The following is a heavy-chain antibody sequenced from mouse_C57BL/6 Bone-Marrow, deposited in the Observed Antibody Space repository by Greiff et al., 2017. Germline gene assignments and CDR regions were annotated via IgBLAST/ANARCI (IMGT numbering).Heavy chain of an antibody. CDR2: INPYNGGT. D-gene: IGHD2-4*01. V-gene: IGHV1-19*01. J-gene: IGHJ2*01. CDR3: ARWDYDSDY. CDR1: GYTFTDYY. Sequence: EVQLQQSGPVLVKPGASVKMSCKASGYTFTDYYMNWVKQSHGKSLEWIGVINPYNGGTSYNQKFKGKATLTVDKSSSTAYMELNSLTSEDSAVYYCARWDYDSDYWGQGTTLTVSS.